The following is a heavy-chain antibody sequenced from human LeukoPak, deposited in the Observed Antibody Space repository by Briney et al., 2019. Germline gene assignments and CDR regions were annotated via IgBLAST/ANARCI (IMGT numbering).Heavy chain of an antibody. CDR1: GYSISSGYY. D-gene: IGHD3-16*02. J-gene: IGHJ4*02. CDR3: ARGGDYIWGTYRPFDY. Sequence: TSETLSLTCTVSGYSISSGYYWGWIRQPPGKGLEWIGEINHSGSTHSNPSLKSRVTISVDTSKNHFSLTLSSVTAADTAVYYCARGGDYIWGTYRPFDYWGQGTLVTVSS. V-gene: IGHV4-38-2*02. CDR2: INHSGST.